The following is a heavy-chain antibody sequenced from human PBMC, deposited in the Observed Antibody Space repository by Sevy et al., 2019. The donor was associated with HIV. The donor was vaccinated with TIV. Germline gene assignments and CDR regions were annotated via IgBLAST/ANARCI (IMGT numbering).Heavy chain of an antibody. CDR2: IYYSGST. D-gene: IGHD2-15*01. CDR3: ARHTPALGCADGSCYSNSLGFAYYFDY. J-gene: IGHJ4*02. CDR1: GGSISSSSYY. V-gene: IGHV4-39*01. Sequence: SETLSLTCTVSGGSISSSSYYWGWIRQPPGKGLEWIGSIYYSGSTYYNPSLKSRVTISVDTSKIQFSLKLSSVTAADTAGYYCARHTPALGCADGSCYSNSLGFAYYFDYWGQGTLVTVSS.